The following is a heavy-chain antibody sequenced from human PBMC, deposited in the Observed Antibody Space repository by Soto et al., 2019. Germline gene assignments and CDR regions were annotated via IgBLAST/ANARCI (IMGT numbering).Heavy chain of an antibody. CDR3: ARHDSSSWYGMDV. Sequence: PGGSLRLSCAASGFTVSSNYMSWVRQAPGKGLEWVSVISSGGSTYYAHSVKGRFTISRDKSISTSYLQWSSLKASDTAMYYCARHDSSSWYGMDVWGQGTTVTAP. D-gene: IGHD6-13*01. J-gene: IGHJ6*02. CDR1: GFTVSSNY. CDR2: ISSGGST. V-gene: IGHV3-53*01.